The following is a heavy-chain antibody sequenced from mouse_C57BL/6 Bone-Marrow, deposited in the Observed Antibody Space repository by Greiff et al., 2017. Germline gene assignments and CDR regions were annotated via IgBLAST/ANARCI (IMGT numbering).Heavy chain of an antibody. V-gene: IGHV1-5*01. J-gene: IGHJ2*01. CDR2: IYPGNGDT. D-gene: IGHD1-1*01. CDR1: GYTFTSYW. CDR3: NECYGNLDG. Sequence: EVQGVESGTVLARPGASVKMSCKTSGYTFTSYWMHWVKQRPGQGLEWIGAIYPGNGDTSYNQKFKGKAKLTADTSASTAYMELSSLTNEDAAVYYCNECYGNLDGWGQGTTLTVSS.